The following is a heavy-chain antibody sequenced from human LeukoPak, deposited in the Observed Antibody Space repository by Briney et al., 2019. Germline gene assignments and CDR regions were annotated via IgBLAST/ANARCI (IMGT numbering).Heavy chain of an antibody. J-gene: IGHJ6*03. D-gene: IGHD3-22*01. CDR3: ARRTYYYDSSGYYYYYYYMDV. Sequence: KPGASVKVSRKASGYTFTSYDINWVRQATGQGLEWMGWMNPNSGNTDYAQKFQGRVTMTRNTSISTAYMELSSLRSEDTAVYYCARRTYYYDSSGYYYYYYYMDVWGKGTTVTISS. V-gene: IGHV1-8*01. CDR1: GYTFTSYD. CDR2: MNPNSGNT.